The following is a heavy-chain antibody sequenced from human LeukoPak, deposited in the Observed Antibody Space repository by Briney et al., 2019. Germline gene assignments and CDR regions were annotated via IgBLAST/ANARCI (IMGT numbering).Heavy chain of an antibody. J-gene: IGHJ4*02. CDR1: GGSISSGGYS. CDR2: IYHSGST. V-gene: IGHV4-30-2*01. Sequence: SETLSLTCAVSGGSISSGGYSWSWIRQPPGKGLEWIGYIYHSGSTYYNPSLKSRVTISVDRSRNQFSLKLSSVTAADTAVYYCARGRYGDYAYWGQGTLVTVSS. CDR3: ARGRYGDYAY. D-gene: IGHD4-17*01.